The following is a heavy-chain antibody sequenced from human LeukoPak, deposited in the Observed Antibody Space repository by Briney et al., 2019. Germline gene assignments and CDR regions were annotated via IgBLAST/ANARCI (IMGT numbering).Heavy chain of an antibody. CDR1: GFTFDDYA. Sequence: GGSLRLSCAASGFTFDDYAMHWVRQAPGKGLEWVSGISWNSGSIGYADSVKGRFTISRDNAKNSLYPQMNSLRAEDTALYYCAKDWAWFGELVKGYFDYWGQGTLVTVSS. CDR3: AKDWAWFGELVKGYFDY. V-gene: IGHV3-9*01. J-gene: IGHJ4*02. D-gene: IGHD3-10*01. CDR2: ISWNSGSI.